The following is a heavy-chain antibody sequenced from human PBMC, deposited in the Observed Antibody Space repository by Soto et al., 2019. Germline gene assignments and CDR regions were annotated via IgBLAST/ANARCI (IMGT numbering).Heavy chain of an antibody. CDR3: ARHLGGRAVAGFDY. CDR2: ISYDGSNK. V-gene: IGHV3-30*03. Sequence: QVQLVESGGGVVQPGRSLRLSCAASGFTFSSYGMHWVRQAPGKGLEWVAVISYDGSNKYYADSVKGRFTISRDNSKNTLYLQMNSLSAEDTAGYYCARHLGGRAVAGFDYWGQGTLVTVSS. J-gene: IGHJ4*02. D-gene: IGHD6-19*01. CDR1: GFTFSSYG.